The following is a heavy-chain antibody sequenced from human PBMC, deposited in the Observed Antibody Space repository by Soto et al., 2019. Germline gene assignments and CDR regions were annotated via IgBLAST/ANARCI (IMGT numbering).Heavy chain of an antibody. J-gene: IGHJ6*02. D-gene: IGHD5-18*01. Sequence: QVQLLQSGAEVKRPGASLKVSCKPSGFRFNNYAIHWVRQAPGQRLEWMGWIHGGNAATKYSQKFQGRVTLSRDMSTKTVYLDLSRLSSEDTSLYYCASSVTEYSYDRLDVWGPGTTVTVSS. CDR1: GFRFNNYA. CDR3: ASSVTEYSYDRLDV. CDR2: IHGGNAAT. V-gene: IGHV1-3*01.